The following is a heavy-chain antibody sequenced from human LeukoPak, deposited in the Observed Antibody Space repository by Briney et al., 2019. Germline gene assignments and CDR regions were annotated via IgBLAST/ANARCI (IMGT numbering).Heavy chain of an antibody. V-gene: IGHV3-7*01. J-gene: IGHJ3*02. CDR3: ARDFSPVLGVATYDAFDI. Sequence: GGSLRLSCAASMLALSGSWITWVRQAPGKGLEWVANIAEDGSLQSYGDSMKGRFTVSRDNTRNSLYLQMDSLRVAETAVYPCARDFSPVLGVATYDAFDIWGQGTMVTVSS. CDR1: MLALSGSW. D-gene: IGHD3-3*02. CDR2: IAEDGSLQ.